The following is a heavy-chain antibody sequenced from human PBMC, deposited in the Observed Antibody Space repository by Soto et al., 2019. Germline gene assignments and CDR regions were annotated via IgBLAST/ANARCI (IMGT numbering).Heavy chain of an antibody. D-gene: IGHD2-2*02. V-gene: IGHV3-23*01. CDR2: ISGSGGST. CDR1: GFTFSSYA. CDR3: ATSRGYCSSTSCYTPRGLDAFDI. J-gene: IGHJ3*02. Sequence: PGGSLRLSCAASGFTFSSYAMSWVRQAPGKGLEWVSAISGSGGSTYYADSVKGRFTISRDNSKNTLYLQMNSLRAEDTAVYYCATSRGYCSSTSCYTPRGLDAFDIWGQGTMVTVS.